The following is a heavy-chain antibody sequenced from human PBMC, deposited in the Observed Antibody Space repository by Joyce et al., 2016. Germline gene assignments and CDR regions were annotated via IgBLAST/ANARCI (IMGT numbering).Heavy chain of an antibody. Sequence: QVQLVQSGAEVKNPGASVKVSCKAFGFSFSGYYIHWVRQAPGQGLEWMGWINPGRGGTIYAQKLQGRVTMTRDTSIRTVYLELGRLTSDDTALYYCAREYGGTFYFDCWGQVTLVTVSS. CDR3: AREYGGTFYFDC. CDR2: INPGRGGT. D-gene: IGHD4-23*01. V-gene: IGHV1-2*02. CDR1: GFSFSGYY. J-gene: IGHJ4*02.